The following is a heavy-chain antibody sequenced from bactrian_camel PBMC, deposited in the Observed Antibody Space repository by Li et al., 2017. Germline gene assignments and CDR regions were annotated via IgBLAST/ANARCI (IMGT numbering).Heavy chain of an antibody. J-gene: IGHJ4*01. V-gene: IGHV3S9*01. Sequence: QVQLVESGGGLVQPGGSLTISCAFSGYTSSSYCLAWFRQVPGKEREGVAGTDSTGTTTYADAVKGRFTISRDNAKNIIYLQMSSLTPDDTAMYYCAAGTRIIVGDYCDGITDWGQGTQVTVS. CDR2: TDSTGTT. CDR1: GYTSSSYC. D-gene: IGHD3*01. CDR3: AAGTRIIVGDYCDGITD.